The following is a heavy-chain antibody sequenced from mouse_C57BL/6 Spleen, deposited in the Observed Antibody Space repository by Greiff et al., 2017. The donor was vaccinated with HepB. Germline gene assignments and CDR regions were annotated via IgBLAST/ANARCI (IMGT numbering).Heavy chain of an antibody. D-gene: IGHD1-1*01. CDR1: GYAFSSSW. J-gene: IGHJ1*03. V-gene: IGHV1-82*01. CDR2: IYPGDGDT. Sequence: VKLQQSGPELVKPGASVKISCKASGYAFSSSWMNWVKQRPGKGLEWIGRIYPGDGDTNYNGKFKGKATLTADKSSSTAYMQLSSLTSEDSAVYFCARWITTVGYFDVWGTGTTVTVSS. CDR3: ARWITTVGYFDV.